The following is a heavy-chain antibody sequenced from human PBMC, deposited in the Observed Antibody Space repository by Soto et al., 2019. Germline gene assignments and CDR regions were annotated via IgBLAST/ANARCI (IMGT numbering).Heavy chain of an antibody. Sequence: QVQLVQSGAEVKKPGASVKVSCKAPGYTFTGHYIHWVRQAPGQGPEWMGEISPVTCGAKYAQKFQGRVTMTRDTSITTVYMELTNLSPDDTAVYYCGRGRSGELVVFYWGQGTLVSVSA. V-gene: IGHV1-2*02. CDR1: GYTFTGHY. J-gene: IGHJ4*02. CDR3: GRGRSGELVVFY. CDR2: ISPVTCGA. D-gene: IGHD1-7*01.